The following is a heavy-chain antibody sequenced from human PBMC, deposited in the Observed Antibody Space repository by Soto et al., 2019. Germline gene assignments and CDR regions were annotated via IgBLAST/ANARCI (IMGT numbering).Heavy chain of an antibody. D-gene: IGHD3-10*01. CDR3: AAVDYYYGSGSRVGLDV. Sequence: SETLSLTCAVSGGSISNNNWWSWVRQSPGEGLEWIGEVHHSGASDYNPSLRSRVTISVDKSRNQFSLNLSSVTAADTAIYYCAAVDYYYGSGSRVGLDVWGQGTTVTVSS. J-gene: IGHJ6*02. CDR1: GGSISNNNW. CDR2: VHHSGAS. V-gene: IGHV4-4*02.